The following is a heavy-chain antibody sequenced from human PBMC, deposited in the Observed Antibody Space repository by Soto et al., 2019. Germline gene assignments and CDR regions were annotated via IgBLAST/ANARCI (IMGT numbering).Heavy chain of an antibody. CDR1: GGTFSNYP. V-gene: IGHV1-69*12. CDR2: IIPTFGTT. D-gene: IGHD5-12*01. J-gene: IGHJ2*01. CDR3: ARGNHRWLQLWYFDL. Sequence: QVQLVQSGAEVKKPGSSVKVSCKASGGTFSNYPISWVRQAPGQGLEWMGGIIPTFGTTNYAKKFQDRVTITADESTSTAYIELSSLRSEDTAVFYCARGNHRWLQLWYFDLWGRGTLVTVSS.